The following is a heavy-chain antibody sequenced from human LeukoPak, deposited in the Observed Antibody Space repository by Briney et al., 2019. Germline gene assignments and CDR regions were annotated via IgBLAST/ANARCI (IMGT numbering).Heavy chain of an antibody. D-gene: IGHD6-6*01. CDR3: ARAGYSSSPDY. CDR2: INPNSGGT. Sequence: ASVKVSCTASGYTFTGYYMHWVRQAPGQGLEWMGWINPNSGGTNYAQKPQGRVTMTTDTSTSTAYMELRSLRSDDTAVYYCARAGYSSSPDYWGQGTLVTVSS. J-gene: IGHJ4*02. CDR1: GYTFTGYY. V-gene: IGHV1-2*02.